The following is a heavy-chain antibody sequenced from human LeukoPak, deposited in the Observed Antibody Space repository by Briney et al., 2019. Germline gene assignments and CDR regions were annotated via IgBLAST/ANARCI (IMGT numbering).Heavy chain of an antibody. V-gene: IGHV1-69*01. D-gene: IGHD3-10*01. CDR1: GGTFISYA. J-gene: IGHJ5*02. CDR2: IIPIFGTA. CDR3: ARGGTMVRGVPVHNWFDP. Sequence: SVKVSSKASGGTFISYAISWVRQAPGQGLEWMGGIIPIFGTANYAQKFQGRVTITADESTSTAYMELSSLRSEDTAVYYCARGGTMVRGVPVHNWFDPWGQGTLVTVSS.